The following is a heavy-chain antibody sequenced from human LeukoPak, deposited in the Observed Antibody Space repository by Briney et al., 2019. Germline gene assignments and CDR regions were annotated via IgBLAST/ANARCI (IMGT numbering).Heavy chain of an antibody. V-gene: IGHV4-61*02. CDR1: GGSISSGSYY. CDR2: IYTSGST. CDR3: ARNIAARTDYYYYGMDV. J-gene: IGHJ6*02. D-gene: IGHD6-6*01. Sequence: SETLSLTCTVSGGSISSGSYYWSWIRQPAGKGLEWIGRIYTSGSTNYNPSLKSRVTISVDTSKNQFSLKLSSVTAADTAVYYCARNIAARTDYYYYGMDVWGQGTTVTVSS.